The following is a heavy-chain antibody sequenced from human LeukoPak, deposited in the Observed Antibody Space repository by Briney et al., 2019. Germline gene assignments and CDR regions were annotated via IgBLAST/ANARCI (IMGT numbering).Heavy chain of an antibody. Sequence: PGGSLRLSCAASGFTFSTYGMHWVRQAPGKGLEWVAVISYDGSNKYYADSVKGRFTISRDNSKNTLYLQMNSLRAEDTAVYYCARDGAVGSGNEFDHWGQGTRVTVSS. CDR1: GFTFSTYG. CDR2: ISYDGSNK. V-gene: IGHV3-30*03. J-gene: IGHJ4*02. D-gene: IGHD5-12*01. CDR3: ARDGAVGSGNEFDH.